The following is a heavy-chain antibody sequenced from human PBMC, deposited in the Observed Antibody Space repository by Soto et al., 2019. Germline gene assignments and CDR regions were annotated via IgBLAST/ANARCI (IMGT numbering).Heavy chain of an antibody. CDR2: INIYGSST. Sequence: GGSLSLSCAASGLKFIRYWMHWVGQAPGKGLLWVSRINIYGSSTDYADSVKGRFTISRDNAKNMLYLQMNSLRVEDSAVYYCARGWIGDLNDAFDIWGQGTMVTVSS. CDR3: ARGWIGDLNDAFDI. J-gene: IGHJ3*02. CDR1: GLKFIRYW. D-gene: IGHD2-2*03. V-gene: IGHV3-74*01.